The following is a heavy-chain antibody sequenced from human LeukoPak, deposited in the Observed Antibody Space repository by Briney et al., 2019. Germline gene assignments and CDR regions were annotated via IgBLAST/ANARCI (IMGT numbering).Heavy chain of an antibody. Sequence: GGSLRLSCAASGFSFSSYSMNWVRQAPGKGLEWVSYISRGSDSIYYADSVKGRFTVSRDNPKNSLYLQMNSLRAGDTAVYYCATLRKDTAMPRAFDIWGQGTLVTVSS. V-gene: IGHV3-21*01. D-gene: IGHD5-18*01. CDR1: GFSFSSYS. CDR2: ISRGSDSI. J-gene: IGHJ3*02. CDR3: ATLRKDTAMPRAFDI.